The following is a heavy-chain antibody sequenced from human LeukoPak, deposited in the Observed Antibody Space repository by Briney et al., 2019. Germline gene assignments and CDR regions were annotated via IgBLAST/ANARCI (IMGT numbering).Heavy chain of an antibody. CDR1: GFTFSRYC. J-gene: IGHJ4*02. CDR2: IKQDGNEK. V-gene: IGHV3-7*03. CDR3: ARDLDTAMAYYFDY. Sequence: GGSLRLSCAASGFTFSRYCMSWVRQAPGKGLEWLATIKQDGNEKYYVDSVKGRFTISRDNAKNSLYLQMNSLRAEDTAVYYCARDLDTAMAYYFDYWGQGTLVTVSS. D-gene: IGHD5-18*01.